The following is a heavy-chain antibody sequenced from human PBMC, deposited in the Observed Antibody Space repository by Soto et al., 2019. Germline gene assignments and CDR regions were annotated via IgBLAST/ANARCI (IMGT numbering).Heavy chain of an antibody. D-gene: IGHD5-18*01. J-gene: IGHJ6*02. V-gene: IGHV1-69*01. CDR2: IIPIFGTA. CDR3: ARVGDTAMVTYYYYGMDV. Sequence: QVQLVQSGAEVKKPGSSVKVSCKASGGTFSSYAISWVRQAPGQGLEWMGGIIPIFGTANYAQKFQGRVTISADESTRKAYMELSSLRSEDTAVYYCARVGDTAMVTYYYYGMDVWGQGTTVTVSS. CDR1: GGTFSSYA.